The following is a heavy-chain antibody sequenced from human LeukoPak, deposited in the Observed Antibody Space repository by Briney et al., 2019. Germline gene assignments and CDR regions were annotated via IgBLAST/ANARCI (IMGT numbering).Heavy chain of an antibody. CDR1: GFTFNNYA. Sequence: GGSLRLSCAASGFTFNNYAMNWVRQAPGKGLEWVSIFSESDGNSYYADSVKGRFTMSRDNSKSTVYLLLNSLRAEDTAIYYCARDRAEYCGGNCYLGPDYWGQGTLVTVSS. CDR3: ARDRAEYCGGNCYLGPDY. V-gene: IGHV3-23*01. CDR2: FSESDGNS. J-gene: IGHJ4*01. D-gene: IGHD2-21*02.